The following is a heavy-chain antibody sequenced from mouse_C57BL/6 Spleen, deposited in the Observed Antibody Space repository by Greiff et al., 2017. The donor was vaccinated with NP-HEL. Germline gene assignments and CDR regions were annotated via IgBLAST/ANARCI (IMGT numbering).Heavy chain of an antibody. CDR2: IYPGSGST. J-gene: IGHJ2*01. CDR3: ARERGTTVVFDY. Sequence: VQLQQPGAELVKPGASVKMSCKASGYTFTSYWITWVKQRPGQGLEWIGDIYPGSGSTNYNEKFKSKATLTVDTSSSTAYMQLSSLTSEDSAVYYCARERGTTVVFDYWGQGTTLTVSS. CDR1: GYTFTSYW. V-gene: IGHV1-55*01. D-gene: IGHD1-1*01.